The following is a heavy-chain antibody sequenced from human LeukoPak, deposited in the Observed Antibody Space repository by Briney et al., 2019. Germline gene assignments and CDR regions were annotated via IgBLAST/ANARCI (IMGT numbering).Heavy chain of an antibody. CDR3: AKDTGSGWYYFDY. D-gene: IGHD6-19*01. CDR1: GFTFDDYA. V-gene: IGHV3-9*01. Sequence: GRSLRLSCAASGFTFDDYAMHWVRQAPGKGLEWVSGISWNSGSIGYAHSVKGRFTISRDNAKNSLYLQMNSLRAEDTALYYCAKDTGSGWYYFDYWGQGTLVTVSS. CDR2: ISWNSGSI. J-gene: IGHJ4*02.